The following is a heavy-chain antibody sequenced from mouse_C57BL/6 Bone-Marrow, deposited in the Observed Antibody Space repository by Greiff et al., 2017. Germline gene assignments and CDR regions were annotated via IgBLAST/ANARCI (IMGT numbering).Heavy chain of an antibody. CDR2: ISYSGST. CDR3: ARDGHYGSSPYWYFDV. J-gene: IGHJ1*03. D-gene: IGHD1-1*01. CDR1: GYSITSGYD. V-gene: IGHV3-1*01. Sequence: QLQQSGPGMVKPSQSLSLTCTVTGYSITSGYDWHWIRHFPGNKLEWMGYISYSGSTNYNPSLKSRISITHDTSKNHFFLKLNSVTTEDTATYYCARDGHYGSSPYWYFDVWGTGTTVTVSS.